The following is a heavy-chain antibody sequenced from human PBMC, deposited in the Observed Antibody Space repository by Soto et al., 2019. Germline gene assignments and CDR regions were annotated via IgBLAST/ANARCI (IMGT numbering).Heavy chain of an antibody. CDR2: ISGSGGST. Sequence: LRLSCAASGFTFSSYAMSWVRQAPGKGLEWVSAISGSGGSTYYADSVKGLFTISRDNSKNTLYLQMNSLRAEDTAVYYCAKDHYYDSSGYWVPFDYWGQGTLVTAPQ. V-gene: IGHV3-23*01. D-gene: IGHD3-22*01. CDR1: GFTFSSYA. CDR3: AKDHYYDSSGYWVPFDY. J-gene: IGHJ4*02.